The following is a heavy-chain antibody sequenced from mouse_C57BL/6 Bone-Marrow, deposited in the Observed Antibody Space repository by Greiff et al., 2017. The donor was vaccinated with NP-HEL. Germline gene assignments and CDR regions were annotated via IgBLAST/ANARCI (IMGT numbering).Heavy chain of an antibody. CDR2: IYPRSGNT. CDR1: GYTFTSYG. D-gene: IGHD3-1*01. CDR3: AGLKYYYAMDY. Sequence: QVQLQQSGAELARPGASVKLSCKASGYTFTSYGISWVKQRTGQGLEWIGEIYPRSGNTYYNEKFKGKATLTADKSSSTAYMELRSLTSEYSAVYFCAGLKYYYAMDYWGQGTSVTVSS. J-gene: IGHJ4*01. V-gene: IGHV1-81*01.